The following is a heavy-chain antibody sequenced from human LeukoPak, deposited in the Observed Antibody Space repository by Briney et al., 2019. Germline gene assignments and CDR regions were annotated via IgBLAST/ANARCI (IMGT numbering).Heavy chain of an antibody. CDR2: INPNSGGT. CDR3: AKAQHGWGVLFDY. V-gene: IGHV1-2*04. D-gene: IGHD3-16*01. Sequence: ASAKVSCKASGYTFTGYYMHWVRQAPGQGLEWMGWINPNSGGTNYAQKFQGWVTMTRDTSISTAYMELSRLRSDDTAVYYCAKAQHGWGVLFDYWGQGTLVTVSS. CDR1: GYTFTGYY. J-gene: IGHJ4*02.